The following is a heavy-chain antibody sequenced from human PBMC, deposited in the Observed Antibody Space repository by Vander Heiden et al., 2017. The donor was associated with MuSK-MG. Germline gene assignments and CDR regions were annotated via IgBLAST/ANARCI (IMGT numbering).Heavy chain of an antibody. CDR2: SSTSGSST. V-gene: IGHV3-23*01. D-gene: IGHD6-13*01. J-gene: IGHJ5*02. CDR3: ARTVDSSSWRNWFDP. CDR1: GFTFSSYA. Sequence: EVQLLESGGGLVQPGGSLRLSCAASGFTFSSYAMRWLRQAPGKGLGGVSVSSTSGSSTYYADSVKGRFTISRDNSKNTLYLQMNSLRAEDTAVYYCARTVDSSSWRNWFDPWGQGTLVTVSS.